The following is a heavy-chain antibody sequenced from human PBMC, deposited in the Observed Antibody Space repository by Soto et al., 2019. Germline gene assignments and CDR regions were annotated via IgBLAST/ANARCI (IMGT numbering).Heavy chain of an antibody. CDR2: IYYSGTT. J-gene: IGHJ4*02. D-gene: IGHD6-6*01. CDR3: ARYSTSFAFDY. V-gene: IGHV4-39*01. CDR1: GASITNKNYY. Sequence: SETLSLTCIVSGASITNKNYYWGWIRQPPGKGLEWIGTIYYSGTTFYNPSLKSRLTISVDTPKNQLSLKVNSVTAADTAVYHCARYSTSFAFDYWGQGTLVTV.